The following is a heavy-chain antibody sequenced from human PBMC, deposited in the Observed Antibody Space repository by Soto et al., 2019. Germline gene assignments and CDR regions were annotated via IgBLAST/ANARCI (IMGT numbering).Heavy chain of an antibody. CDR2: FGATGGGT. CDR3: AKRVSSSWFYFDY. CDR1: GFTFSSSA. Sequence: EVQLLESGGGLVQPGGSLRLSCAASGFTFSSSAMRWVRQAPGRGLEWVSSFGATGGGTYYADSVKGRFTISRDISKNTLFLQMNSLGAEDTAVYYCAKRVSSSWFYFDYWGHGTLVTVSS. D-gene: IGHD6-13*01. J-gene: IGHJ4*01. V-gene: IGHV3-23*01.